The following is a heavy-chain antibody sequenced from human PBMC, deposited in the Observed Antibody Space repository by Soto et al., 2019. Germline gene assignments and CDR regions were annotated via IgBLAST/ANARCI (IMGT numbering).Heavy chain of an antibody. D-gene: IGHD6-13*01. Sequence: PGGSLRLSCAASGFTFSSYAMHWVRQAPGKGLEWVAVISYDGGNKYYADSVKGRFTISRDNSKNTLYLQMNSLRAEDTAVYYCARLHTTRIAAAGFRDAFDIWGQGTMVTVSS. CDR3: ARLHTTRIAAAGFRDAFDI. V-gene: IGHV3-30-3*01. J-gene: IGHJ3*02. CDR2: ISYDGGNK. CDR1: GFTFSSYA.